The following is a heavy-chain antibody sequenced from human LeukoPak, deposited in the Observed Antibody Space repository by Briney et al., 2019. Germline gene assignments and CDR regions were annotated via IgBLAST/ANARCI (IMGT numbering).Heavy chain of an antibody. D-gene: IGHD2-21*02. J-gene: IGHJ4*02. V-gene: IGHV1-2*02. Sequence: RASVTVSFKASGYTFTGYYMHWVRQAPGQGLDWMGWINPNSGGTNYAQKFQGRVTMTRDTSISTAYMELSRLRSDDTAVYYCARDLDIVVVTARSGFDYWGQGTLVTVSS. CDR1: GYTFTGYY. CDR3: ARDLDIVVVTARSGFDY. CDR2: INPNSGGT.